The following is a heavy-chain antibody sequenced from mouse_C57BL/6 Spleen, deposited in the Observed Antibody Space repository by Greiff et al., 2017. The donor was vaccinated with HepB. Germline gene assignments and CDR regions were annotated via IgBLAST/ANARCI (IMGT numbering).Heavy chain of an antibody. CDR1: GYTFTSYW. V-gene: IGHV1-74*01. Sequence: QVQLKQPGAELVKPGASVKVSCKASGYTFTSYWMHWVKQRPGQGLEWIGRIHPSDSDTNYNQKFKGKATLTVDKSSSTAYMQLSSLTSEDSAVYYCAIYGSSPHYYAMDYWGQGTSVTVSS. CDR2: IHPSDSDT. J-gene: IGHJ4*01. D-gene: IGHD1-1*01. CDR3: AIYGSSPHYYAMDY.